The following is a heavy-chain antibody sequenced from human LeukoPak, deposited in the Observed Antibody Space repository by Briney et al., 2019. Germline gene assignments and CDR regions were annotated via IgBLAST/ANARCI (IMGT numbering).Heavy chain of an antibody. V-gene: IGHV3-20*04. J-gene: IGHJ4*02. Sequence: PGGSLRLSCAASGFTFDDYGMSWVRQAPGKGLEWVSGINWSGGSTGYADSVKGRFTISRDNAKNSLYLQMNSLRVEDTAVYYCASTLGAWGSLEYWGQGTLVTVSS. D-gene: IGHD3-16*01. CDR3: ASTLGAWGSLEY. CDR1: GFTFDDYG. CDR2: INWSGGST.